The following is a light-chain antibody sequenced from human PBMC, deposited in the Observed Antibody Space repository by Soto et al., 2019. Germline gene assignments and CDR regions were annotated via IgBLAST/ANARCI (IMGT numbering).Light chain of an antibody. CDR1: SSDVGAYSY. CDR2: DVS. V-gene: IGLV2-14*03. CDR3: CSYTVSSTYV. J-gene: IGLJ1*01. Sequence: QSALTQPASVSGSPGQSIAISCTGTSSDVGAYSYVSWYQQHPGKAPKLMVSDVSRRPSGVSNRFSGSKSGNTASLTISGLQAEDEADYYCCSYTVSSTYVFGTGTKVTVL.